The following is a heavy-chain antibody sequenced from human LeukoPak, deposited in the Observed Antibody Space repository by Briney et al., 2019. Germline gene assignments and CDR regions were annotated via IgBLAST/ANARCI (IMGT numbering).Heavy chain of an antibody. CDR1: GGSIGSYY. CDR3: ARGTFWSGTYNGYYFDY. Sequence: SETLCLTCTVSGGSIGSYYWSWMRQPPAKGLEWIGYIYYSGTKYNPSLKSRLTISVDTSKNQFSLKLSSVTAADTAVYFCARGTFWSGTYNGYYFDYWGQGTLVTVSS. J-gene: IGHJ4*02. CDR2: IYYSGT. V-gene: IGHV4-59*01. D-gene: IGHD3-3*01.